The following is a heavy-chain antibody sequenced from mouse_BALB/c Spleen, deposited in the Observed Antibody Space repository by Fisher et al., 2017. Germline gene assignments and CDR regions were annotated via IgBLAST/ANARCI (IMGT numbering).Heavy chain of an antibody. CDR3: ARGTSKYYFDY. D-gene: IGHD3-3*01. Sequence: KFKGKATLTADTSSNTAYMQLSSLTSEDSAVYYCARGTSKYYFDYWGQGTTLTVSS. V-gene: IGHV1-9*01. J-gene: IGHJ2*01.